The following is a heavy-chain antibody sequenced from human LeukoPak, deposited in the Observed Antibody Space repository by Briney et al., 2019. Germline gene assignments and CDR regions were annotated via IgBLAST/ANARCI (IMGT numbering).Heavy chain of an antibody. CDR1: GYTFTGYY. V-gene: IGHV1-2*02. CDR3: ARDQFKYYDILTGLWYFDL. CDR2: INPNSGGT. J-gene: IGHJ2*01. Sequence: ASVKVSCKASGYTFTGYYMHWVRQAPGQGLEWMGWINPNSGGTNYGQKFQGRVTMTRDTSISTAYMELSRLRSDDTAVYYCARDQFKYYDILTGLWYFDLWGRGTLVTVSS. D-gene: IGHD3-9*01.